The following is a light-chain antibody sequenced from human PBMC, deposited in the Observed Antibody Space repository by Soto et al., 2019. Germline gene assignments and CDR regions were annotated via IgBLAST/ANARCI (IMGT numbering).Light chain of an antibody. CDR1: SSNIGSNY. CDR2: MNS. Sequence: QSVLTQPPSASETPGQGVAISCSGTSSNIGSNYVYWYQHLPGKAPKLLIYMNSRRPSGVPDRFSGSKSGTSASLAISGLRSEDEAEYYCATWDGSLRQVVVGGGTKLTVL. CDR3: ATWDGSLRQVV. V-gene: IGLV1-47*01. J-gene: IGLJ2*01.